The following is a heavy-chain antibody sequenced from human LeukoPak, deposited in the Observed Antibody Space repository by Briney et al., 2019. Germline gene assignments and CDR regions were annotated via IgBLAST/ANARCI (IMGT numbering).Heavy chain of an antibody. Sequence: ASVMVSCKASGGTFSSYAISWVRQAPGQGLEWMGGIIPIFGTANYAQKFQGRVTITADESTSTAYMELSSLRSEDTAVYYCARETTGTTVYWGQGTLVTVSS. CDR3: ARETTGTTVY. V-gene: IGHV1-69*13. J-gene: IGHJ4*02. CDR2: IIPIFGTA. D-gene: IGHD1-1*01. CDR1: GGTFSSYA.